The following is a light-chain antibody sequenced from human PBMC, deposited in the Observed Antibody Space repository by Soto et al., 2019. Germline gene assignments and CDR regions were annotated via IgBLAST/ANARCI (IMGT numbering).Light chain of an antibody. Sequence: DIQMTQSPSSLSASIGDRVTITCRASQGISNYLAWYQQKPGKVPKLLIYAASTLQSGVPSRFSGSGSGPDLTLPISSLQPEDVATYSCQKYLSALWTFGQGTQVEI. CDR1: QGISNY. CDR3: QKYLSALWT. CDR2: AAS. V-gene: IGKV1-27*01. J-gene: IGKJ1*01.